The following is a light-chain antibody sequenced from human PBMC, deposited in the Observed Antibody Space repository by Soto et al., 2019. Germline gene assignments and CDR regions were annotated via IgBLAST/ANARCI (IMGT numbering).Light chain of an antibody. Sequence: QSALTQPRSVSGSPGQSVTISCTGTSSDVGGYNYVSWYQQHPGKAPKLMIYDVSQWPSGVPDRFSGSKSGNTASLTISGLQAEDVADYYCCSYAGSYTVIFGGGTMLTVL. CDR2: DVS. CDR3: CSYAGSYTVI. CDR1: SSDVGGYNY. V-gene: IGLV2-11*01. J-gene: IGLJ2*01.